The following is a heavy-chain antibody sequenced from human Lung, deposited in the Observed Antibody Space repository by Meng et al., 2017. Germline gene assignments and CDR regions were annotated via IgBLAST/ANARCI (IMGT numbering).Heavy chain of an antibody. CDR2: IWYDGSNK. D-gene: IGHD6-13*01. Sequence: QLGLVESGGGVVQPGRSLRLSCAASGFTFSSYGMHWVRQAPGKGLEWVAVIWYDGSNKYYADSVKGRFTISRDNSKNTLYLQMNSLRAEDTAVYYCARGGWYSSSSRVDYWGQGTLVTVSS. CDR1: GFTFSSYG. J-gene: IGHJ4*02. V-gene: IGHV3-33*01. CDR3: ARGGWYSSSSRVDY.